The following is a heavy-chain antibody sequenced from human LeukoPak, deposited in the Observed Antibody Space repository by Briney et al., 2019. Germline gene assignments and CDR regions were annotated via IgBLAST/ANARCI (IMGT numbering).Heavy chain of an antibody. V-gene: IGHV1-18*01. J-gene: IGHJ4*02. CDR2: ININNGET. CDR3: ARTIAAPFTHYFDY. Sequence: GASVKVSCKASGYTFASHGITWVRQAPGQGLEWMGWININNGETNYAQNVRARVTTTTDTSTNTAYMELWSLRSDDTAIYYCARTIAAPFTHYFDYWGQGTLVTVAS. CDR1: GYTFASHG. D-gene: IGHD6-13*01.